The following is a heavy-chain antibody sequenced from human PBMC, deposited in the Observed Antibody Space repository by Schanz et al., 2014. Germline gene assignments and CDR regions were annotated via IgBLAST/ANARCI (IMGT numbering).Heavy chain of an antibody. CDR1: GFTVNTNY. V-gene: IGHV3-53*01. J-gene: IGHJ3*01. Sequence: EVQLVESGGGLIQPGGSLRLSCAVSGFTVNTNYMSWVRQAPGKGLEWISSMYINSGSTQYADSVKGRFIISRDSSKNPLFLQMTSLTAEDTAVYFCARDGGRDGYNLAFDVWGQGTLVTVSS. CDR3: ARDGGRDGYNLAFDV. CDR2: MYINSGST. D-gene: IGHD5-12*01.